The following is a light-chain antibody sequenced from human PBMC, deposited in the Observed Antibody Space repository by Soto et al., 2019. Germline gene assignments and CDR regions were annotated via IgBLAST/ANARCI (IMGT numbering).Light chain of an antibody. V-gene: IGKV3-11*01. Sequence: EIVLTQSPATLSLSPGERATLSCRASQSVSSYLAWYQQKPGQAPRLLIYGASTRAPGIPARFSGSGSGTDFTLTISSLEPEDFAVYYCQQRYNWPPTFGQGTRLEIK. CDR2: GAS. J-gene: IGKJ5*01. CDR1: QSVSSY. CDR3: QQRYNWPPT.